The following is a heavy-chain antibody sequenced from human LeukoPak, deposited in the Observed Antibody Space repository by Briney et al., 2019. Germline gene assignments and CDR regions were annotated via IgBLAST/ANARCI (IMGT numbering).Heavy chain of an antibody. Sequence: GGSLLLSFAASGFHFSSHWMHWVRPAPGKGLVWVSRLRSSGNGTTYADSVKGRFTISRDNAKNTLFLQMNSLRIEDTAVYYCVRGREVRGRSMDVWGKGTTVIVSP. CDR2: LRSSGNGT. J-gene: IGHJ6*04. V-gene: IGHV3-74*03. CDR1: GFHFSSHW. D-gene: IGHD3-10*01. CDR3: VRGREVRGRSMDV.